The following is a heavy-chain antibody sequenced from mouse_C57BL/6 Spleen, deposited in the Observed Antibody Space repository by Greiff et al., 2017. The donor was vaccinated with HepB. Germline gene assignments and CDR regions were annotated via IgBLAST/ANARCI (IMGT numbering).Heavy chain of an antibody. CDR2: IDPENGDT. CDR1: GFNIKDDY. J-gene: IGHJ3*01. CDR3: TERAWFAY. V-gene: IGHV14-4*01. Sequence: EVQLQQSGAELVRPGASVKLSCTASGFNIKDDYMHWVKQRPEQGLEWIGWIDPENGDTEYASKFQGKATITADTSSNTAYLQLSSLTSEDTAVYYCTERAWFAYWGQGTLVTVSA.